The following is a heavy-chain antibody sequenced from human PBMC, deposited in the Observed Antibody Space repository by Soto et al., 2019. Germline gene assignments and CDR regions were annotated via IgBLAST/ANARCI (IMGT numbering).Heavy chain of an antibody. D-gene: IGHD2-2*01. J-gene: IGHJ6*02. V-gene: IGHV3-30-3*01. Sequence: PGGSLRLSCAASGFTSSSYAMHWVRQAPGKGLEWVAVISYDGSNKYYADSVKGRFTISRDNSKNTLYLQMNSLRAEDTAVYYCARVVVPAARYYYYGMDVWGQGTTVTVSS. CDR1: GFTSSSYA. CDR3: ARVVVPAARYYYYGMDV. CDR2: ISYDGSNK.